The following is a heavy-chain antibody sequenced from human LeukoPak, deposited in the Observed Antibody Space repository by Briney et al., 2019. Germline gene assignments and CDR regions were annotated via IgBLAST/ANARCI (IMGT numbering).Heavy chain of an antibody. CDR1: GFTFSSYA. CDR3: AKDYDSSGWAAFDI. V-gene: IGHV3-64*04. Sequence: GGSLRLSCSASGFTFSSYAMHWVRQAPGQGLEYVSAISSNGGSTYYADSVKGRFTISRDNSKNTLYLQMNSLRAEDTAVYYCAKDYDSSGWAAFDIWGQGTMVTVSS. CDR2: ISSNGGST. J-gene: IGHJ3*02. D-gene: IGHD3-22*01.